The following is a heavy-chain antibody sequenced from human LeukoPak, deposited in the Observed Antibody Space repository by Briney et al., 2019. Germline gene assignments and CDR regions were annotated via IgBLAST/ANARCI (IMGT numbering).Heavy chain of an antibody. CDR3: AKAKWETRSFDY. D-gene: IGHD1-26*01. V-gene: IGHV3-9*01. CDR2: ISWNSGSI. Sequence: PGGSLRLSCAASGFTFDDYAMHWVRQAPGKGLEWVSGISWNSGSIGYADSVKGRFTISRDNAKNSLYLQMNSLRAEDTALYYCAKAKWETRSFDYWGQGTLVTVSS. J-gene: IGHJ4*02. CDR1: GFTFDDYA.